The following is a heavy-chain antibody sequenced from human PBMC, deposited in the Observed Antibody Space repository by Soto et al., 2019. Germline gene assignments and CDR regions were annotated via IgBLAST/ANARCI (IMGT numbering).Heavy chain of an antibody. D-gene: IGHD2-15*01. V-gene: IGHV1-18*01. J-gene: IGHJ3*02. Sequence: QVQLVQSGAEVKKPGASVKVSCKASGYTFTSYGISWVRQAPGQGLEWMGWISAYNGNTNYAQKLQGRVTMTTETSTSTAYMELRSLRSDDTAVYYCARGGRGHHCSGGSCFFDIWGQGTMVTVSS. CDR1: GYTFTSYG. CDR2: ISAYNGNT. CDR3: ARGGRGHHCSGGSCFFDI.